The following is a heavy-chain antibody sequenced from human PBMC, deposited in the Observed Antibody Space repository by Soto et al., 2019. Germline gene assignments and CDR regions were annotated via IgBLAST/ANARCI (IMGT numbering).Heavy chain of an antibody. Sequence: ASETLSLTCAVSGGSISSSNWGGWVRQPPGKGLEWIGEIYHSGSTNYNPSLKSRVTISVDKSKNQFSLKLSSVTAADTAVYYCASRAYDFWSGYHMDYGMDVWGQGTTVTVSS. V-gene: IGHV4-4*02. D-gene: IGHD3-3*01. J-gene: IGHJ6*02. CDR1: GGSISSSNW. CDR2: IYHSGST. CDR3: ASRAYDFWSGYHMDYGMDV.